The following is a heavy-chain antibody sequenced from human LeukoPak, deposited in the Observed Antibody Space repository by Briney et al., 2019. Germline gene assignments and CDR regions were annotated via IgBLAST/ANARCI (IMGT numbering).Heavy chain of an antibody. D-gene: IGHD3-10*01. J-gene: IGHJ4*02. V-gene: IGHV4-39*01. Sequence: SETLSLTCTVSGGSISSSSYYWGWIRQPPGKGLEWIGSIYYSGSTYYNPSLKSRVTISVDTSKNLFSLKLSSVTAADTAVYYCARTRYYYNSRSYGAPYYFDYWGQGTLVTVSS. CDR1: GGSISSSSYY. CDR3: ARTRYYYNSRSYGAPYYFDY. CDR2: IYYSGST.